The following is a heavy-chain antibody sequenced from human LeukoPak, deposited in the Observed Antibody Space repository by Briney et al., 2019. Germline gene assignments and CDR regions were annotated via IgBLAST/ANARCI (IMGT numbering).Heavy chain of an antibody. V-gene: IGHV3-21*04. CDR2: ISTTSSFI. CDR1: GFTFTSYA. Sequence: GGSLRLSCAAAGFTFTSYAMSWVRQARGKGLEWVSSISTTSSFIYYADSVKGRFTISRDNAKNSVYLQMTSLRAEDTAVYFCARDDINLYYGSGSYFNYWGQGTLVTVSS. J-gene: IGHJ4*02. CDR3: ARDDINLYYGSGSYFNY. D-gene: IGHD3-10*01.